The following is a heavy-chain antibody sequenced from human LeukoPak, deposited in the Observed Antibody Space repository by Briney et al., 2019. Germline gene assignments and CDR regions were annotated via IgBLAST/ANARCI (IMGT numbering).Heavy chain of an antibody. CDR1: GFTFTSYG. CDR2: ISAYNGNT. CDR3: ASYDYGDPHIDY. Sequence: PGGSLRLSCAASGFTFTSYGISWVRQAPGQGLEWMGWISAYNGNTNYAQKLQGRVTMTTDTSTSTAYMELRSLRSDDTAVYYCASYDYGDPHIDYWGQGTLVTVSS. V-gene: IGHV1-18*01. J-gene: IGHJ4*02. D-gene: IGHD4-17*01.